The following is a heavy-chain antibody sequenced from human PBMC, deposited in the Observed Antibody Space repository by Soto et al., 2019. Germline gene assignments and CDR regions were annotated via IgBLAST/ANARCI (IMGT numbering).Heavy chain of an antibody. V-gene: IGHV3-48*03. Sequence: EVQLVESGGGLVQPGGSLRLSCAASGFTFSSYEMNWVRQAPGKGLEWVSYISSSGSTIYYADSVKGRFTISRDNAKNSLYLQMNSLRAEDTAVYYCAGPEPLWFGEDVWGQGTTVTVSS. J-gene: IGHJ6*02. D-gene: IGHD3-10*01. CDR1: GFTFSSYE. CDR3: AGPEPLWFGEDV. CDR2: ISSSGSTI.